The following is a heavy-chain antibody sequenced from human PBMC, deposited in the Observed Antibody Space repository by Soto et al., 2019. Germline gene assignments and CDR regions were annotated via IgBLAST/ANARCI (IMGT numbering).Heavy chain of an antibody. J-gene: IGHJ4*02. CDR3: ARVRGYYDSSGYYYGFDY. D-gene: IGHD3-22*01. CDR2: IGTAGDT. CDR1: GFTFSSYD. V-gene: IGHV3-13*01. Sequence: GRSLRLSCAAAGFTFSSYDMHWVRQATGKGLEWVSAIGTAGDTYYPGSVKGRFTISRENAKNSLYLQMNSLRAGDTAVYYCARVRGYYDSSGYYYGFDYWGQGTLVTGSS.